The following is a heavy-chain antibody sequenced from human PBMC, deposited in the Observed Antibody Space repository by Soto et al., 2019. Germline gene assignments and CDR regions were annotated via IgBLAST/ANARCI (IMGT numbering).Heavy chain of an antibody. CDR3: ARENYDFWSGHFDY. J-gene: IGHJ4*02. V-gene: IGHV3-33*01. Sequence: GGSLRLSCAASGFTFSSYGMHWVRQAPGKGLEWVAVIWYDGSNKYYADSVKGRFTISRDNSKNTLYLQMNSLRAEDTAVYYCARENYDFWSGHFDYWGQGTLVTVSS. D-gene: IGHD3-3*01. CDR2: IWYDGSNK. CDR1: GFTFSSYG.